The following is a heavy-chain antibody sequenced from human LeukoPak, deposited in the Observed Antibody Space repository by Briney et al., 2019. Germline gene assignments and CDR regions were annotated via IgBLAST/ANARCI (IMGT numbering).Heavy chain of an antibody. CDR2: MNPNSGNP. Sequence: ASVKVSCKASAYTFTTSDINWVRQASGQGLEWVAWMNPNSGNPAYAQEFQGRATVSGNISISIAYLELRSLKSEDAAVYYCAKGPASGDSWGQGTLVTVSS. CDR1: AYTFTTSD. CDR3: AKGPASGDS. J-gene: IGHJ5*01. V-gene: IGHV1-8*01. D-gene: IGHD3-10*01.